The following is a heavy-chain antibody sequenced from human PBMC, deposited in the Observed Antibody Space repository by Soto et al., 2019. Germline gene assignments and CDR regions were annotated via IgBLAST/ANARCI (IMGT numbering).Heavy chain of an antibody. D-gene: IGHD3-3*01. CDR2: IYYTGST. Sequence: SETLSLTCTVSSGSISTYYWSWIRQPPGKGLEWIGYIYYTGSTNYNPSLKTRVAISIDTSKNQFSLNLSSVTAADTAVYYCARKAGVLESYYYYYMDVWGKGTTVTVSS. V-gene: IGHV4-59*12. CDR3: ARKAGVLESYYYYYMDV. CDR1: SGSISTYY. J-gene: IGHJ6*03.